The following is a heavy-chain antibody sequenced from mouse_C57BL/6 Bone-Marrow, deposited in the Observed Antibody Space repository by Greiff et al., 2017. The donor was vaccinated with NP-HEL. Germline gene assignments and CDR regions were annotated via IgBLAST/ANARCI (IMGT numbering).Heavy chain of an antibody. CDR1: GYAFSSYW. CDR3: ARHGPLAY. V-gene: IGHV1-80*01. CDR2: IYPGDGDT. J-gene: IGHJ3*01. Sequence: VQLQESGAELVKPGASVKISCKASGYAFSSYWMNWVKQRPGKGLECIGQIYPGDGDTNYNGKFKGKATLTADKSSSTAYMQLSSLTSEDSAVYFCARHGPLAYWGQGTLVTVSA. D-gene: IGHD3-1*01.